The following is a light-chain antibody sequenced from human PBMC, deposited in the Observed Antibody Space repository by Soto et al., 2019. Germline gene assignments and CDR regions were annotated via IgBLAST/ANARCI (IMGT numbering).Light chain of an antibody. Sequence: QSVLTQPPSASGTPGQRVTISCSGSNSNIGDNTVNWFQQLPGTAPKLLISTNNQRPSGVPDRFSGSKSGTSASLAISGLQSEDEADYYCASWDDSLNGHVFGTGTNVTVL. CDR1: NSNIGDNT. V-gene: IGLV1-44*01. J-gene: IGLJ1*01. CDR3: ASWDDSLNGHV. CDR2: TNN.